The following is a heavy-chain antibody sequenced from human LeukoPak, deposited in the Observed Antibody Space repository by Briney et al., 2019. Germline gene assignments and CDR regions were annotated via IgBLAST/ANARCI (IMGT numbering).Heavy chain of an antibody. D-gene: IGHD6-19*01. CDR3: ARTGPRQLIDY. CDR2: IYYSGST. CDR1: GGSISSYY. J-gene: IGHJ4*02. V-gene: IGHV4-59*01. Sequence: SETLSHTCTVSGGSISSYYWSWIRQPPGKGLEWIGYIYYSGSTNYNPSLKSRVTISVDTSKNQFSLKLSSVTAADTAVYYCARTGPRQLIDYWGQGTLVTVSS.